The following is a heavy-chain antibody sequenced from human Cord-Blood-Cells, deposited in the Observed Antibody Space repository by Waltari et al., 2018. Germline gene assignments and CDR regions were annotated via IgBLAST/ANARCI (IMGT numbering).Heavy chain of an antibody. V-gene: IGHV1-18*04. Sequence: QVQLVQSGAEVKKPGASVEVSCKASGYTFTSYGISWVRQAPGQGLEWMGWISAYNGNTNYAQKLQGRVTMTTDTSTSTAYMELRSLRSDDTAVYYCARDLMVVAAAYYYYYYMDVWGKGTTVTVSS. CDR2: ISAYNGNT. CDR1: GYTFTSYG. J-gene: IGHJ6*03. D-gene: IGHD2-15*01. CDR3: ARDLMVVAAAYYYYYYMDV.